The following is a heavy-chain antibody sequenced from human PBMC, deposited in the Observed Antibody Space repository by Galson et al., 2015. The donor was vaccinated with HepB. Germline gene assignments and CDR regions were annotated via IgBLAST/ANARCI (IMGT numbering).Heavy chain of an antibody. CDR2: INPSGRST. J-gene: IGHJ3*02. D-gene: IGHD4-23*01. CDR1: AYTFTTYY. V-gene: IGHV1-46*01. CDR3: ARAGHDYGGNSDAFDI. Sequence: SVKVSCKASAYTFTTYYMHWVRQAPGQGLEWMGIINPSGRSTSYAQKFQGRVTMTRDTSTSTVYMELSSLRSDDTAVYYCARAGHDYGGNSDAFDIWGQGTMVTVSS.